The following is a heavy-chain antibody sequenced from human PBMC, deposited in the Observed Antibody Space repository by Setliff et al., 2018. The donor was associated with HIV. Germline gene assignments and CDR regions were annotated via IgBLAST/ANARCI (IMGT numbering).Heavy chain of an antibody. CDR2: IRYDGSNK. CDR1: GFTFSSYG. CDR3: AKDRYYDSSGSPFDY. V-gene: IGHV3-30*02. J-gene: IGHJ4*02. D-gene: IGHD3-22*01. Sequence: GGSLRLSCAASGFTFSSYGMHWVRQAPGKGLEWVAFIRYDGSNKYYADSVKGRFTISRDNSKNTLYLQVNSLRAEDTAVYYCAKDRYYDSSGSPFDYWGQGTLVTVSS.